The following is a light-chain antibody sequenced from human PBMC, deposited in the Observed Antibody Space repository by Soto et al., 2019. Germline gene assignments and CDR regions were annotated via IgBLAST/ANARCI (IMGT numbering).Light chain of an antibody. CDR2: DAS. Sequence: DIQMTQSPSTLSASVGDRVTITCQASQNINNWLAWYQLKPGKAPKVLIYDASSLQSGVPPRFSGSGSGTEFTLTINSLQPDDFANYFCQQYNANFGGGTKVEIK. V-gene: IGKV1-5*01. CDR3: QQYNAN. J-gene: IGKJ4*01. CDR1: QNINNW.